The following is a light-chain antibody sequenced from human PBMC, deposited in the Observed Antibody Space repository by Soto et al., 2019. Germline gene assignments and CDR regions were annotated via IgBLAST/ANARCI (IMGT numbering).Light chain of an antibody. CDR2: EVT. J-gene: IGLJ3*02. CDR3: SSYTSSNTLV. Sequence: QSALTQPASVSGSPGQSITVSCTGTSSDVGGYYYVSWYQHPPGKAPKLIIYEVTNRPSGVSNRFSGSKSGNTASLTISGLQAEDEGDYYCSSYTSSNTLVFGGGTKLTVL. CDR1: SSDVGGYYY. V-gene: IGLV2-14*01.